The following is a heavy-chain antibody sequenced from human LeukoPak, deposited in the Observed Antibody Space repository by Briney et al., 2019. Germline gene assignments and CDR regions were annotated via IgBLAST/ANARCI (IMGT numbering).Heavy chain of an antibody. CDR2: IYYSGST. CDR1: GGSISSSSYY. J-gene: IGHJ6*02. D-gene: IGHD3-3*01. CDR3: ARQYYDFWSGYYTPYYYYYGMDV. V-gene: IGHV4-39*01. Sequence: PSGTLSLTCTVSGGSISSSSYYWGWIRQPPGKGLEWIGSIYYSGSTYYNPSLKSRVTISVDTSKNQFSLKLSSVTAADTAVYYCARQYYDFWSGYYTPYYYYYGMDVWGQGTTVTVSS.